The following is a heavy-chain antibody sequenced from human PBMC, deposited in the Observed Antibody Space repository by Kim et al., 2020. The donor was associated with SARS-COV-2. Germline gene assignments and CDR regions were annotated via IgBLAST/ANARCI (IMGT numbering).Heavy chain of an antibody. CDR1: GGSISSYY. Sequence: SETLSLTCTVSGGSISSYYWSWIRQPAGKGLEWIGRISTSGSTNYNPSLKSRVTMSVDTSKNQFSLKLSSVTAADTAVYYCSRGDYDYVWGSSMGMDVWGQGATVTVSS. J-gene: IGHJ6*02. D-gene: IGHD3-16*01. CDR2: ISTSGST. V-gene: IGHV4-4*07. CDR3: SRGDYDYVWGSSMGMDV.